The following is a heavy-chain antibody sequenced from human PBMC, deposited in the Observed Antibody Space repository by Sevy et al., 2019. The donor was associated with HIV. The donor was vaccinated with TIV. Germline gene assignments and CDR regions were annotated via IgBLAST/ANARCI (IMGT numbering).Heavy chain of an antibody. CDR1: GGSISSGGYY. CDR2: IYYSGST. J-gene: IGHJ6*02. Sequence: SETLSLTCTVSGGSISSGGYYWSWIRQHPGKGLEWIGYIYYSGSTYYNSSLKSRVTISVDTSKNQFSLKLSSVTAADTAVYYCARALTMIGYYYGMDVWGQGTTVTVSS. CDR3: ARALTMIGYYYGMDV. D-gene: IGHD3-22*01. V-gene: IGHV4-31*03.